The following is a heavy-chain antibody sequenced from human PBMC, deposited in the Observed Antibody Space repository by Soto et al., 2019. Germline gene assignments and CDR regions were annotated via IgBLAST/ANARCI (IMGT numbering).Heavy chain of an antibody. V-gene: IGHV4-59*01. J-gene: IGHJ6*02. CDR3: ARERFKGSSWHYGMDV. D-gene: IGHD6-13*01. Sequence: SETLSLTCTVSGGSISSYYCSWIRQPPGKGLEWIGYIYYSGSTNYNPSLKSRVTISVDTSKNQFSLKLSSVTAADTAVYYCARERFKGSSWHYGMDVWGQGTMVTVSS. CDR2: IYYSGST. CDR1: GGSISSYY.